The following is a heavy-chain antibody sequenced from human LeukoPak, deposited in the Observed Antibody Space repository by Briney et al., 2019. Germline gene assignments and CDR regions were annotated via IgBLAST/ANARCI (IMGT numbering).Heavy chain of an antibody. D-gene: IGHD3-22*01. CDR2: ISGSGDNT. Sequence: GGSLRLSCAASGFTFSSYAMSWVRQAPGKGLEWVSGISGSGDNTYYADPVKGRFAISRDNSKNTLYVQVNSLGTEDTAAYYCAKGSYYDSSGSFYFDYWGQGTLVTVSS. CDR1: GFTFSSYA. V-gene: IGHV3-23*01. J-gene: IGHJ4*02. CDR3: AKGSYYDSSGSFYFDY.